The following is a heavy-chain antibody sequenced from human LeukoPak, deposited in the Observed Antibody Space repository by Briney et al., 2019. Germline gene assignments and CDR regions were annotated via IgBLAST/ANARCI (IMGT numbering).Heavy chain of an antibody. D-gene: IGHD2/OR15-2a*01. CDR1: GFTFRNYR. CDR3: AKRIVNSRASDY. J-gene: IGHJ4*02. V-gene: IGHV3-21*04. CDR2: ISTSSTYI. Sequence: GGSLRLSCAASGFTFRNYRMNWVRHAPGKGLEWVSSISTSSTYIFYADSVKGRFTISRDNSKNTLYLQMNSLRAEDTAVYYCAKRIVNSRASDYWGQGTLVTVSS.